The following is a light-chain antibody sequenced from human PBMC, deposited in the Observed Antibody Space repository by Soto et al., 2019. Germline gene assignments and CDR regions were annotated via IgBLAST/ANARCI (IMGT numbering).Light chain of an antibody. CDR2: GAS. Sequence: EIVMTQSPATLSVSPGERATLSCRASQSVSNNLAWYQQKFGQAPRLLIYGASTRATGIPARFSGSGSGTECTLTITSLQSEDFAVYYCQHYNNWPPWTFGQGTNVEIK. V-gene: IGKV3-15*01. CDR3: QHYNNWPPWT. CDR1: QSVSNN. J-gene: IGKJ1*01.